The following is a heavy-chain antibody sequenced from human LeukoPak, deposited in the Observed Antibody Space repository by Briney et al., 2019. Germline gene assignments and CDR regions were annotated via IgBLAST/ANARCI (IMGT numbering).Heavy chain of an antibody. D-gene: IGHD1-26*01. CDR1: GGSFSGYY. CDR3: ARGIVGATGFDY. Sequence: SETLSLTCAVYGGSFSGYYWSWIRQPPGKGLEWIGEINHSGSTNYNPSLKSRVTISVDTSKNQFSLKLSSVTAADTAVYYCARGIVGATGFDYWGQGPLVTVSS. CDR2: INHSGST. J-gene: IGHJ4*02. V-gene: IGHV4-34*01.